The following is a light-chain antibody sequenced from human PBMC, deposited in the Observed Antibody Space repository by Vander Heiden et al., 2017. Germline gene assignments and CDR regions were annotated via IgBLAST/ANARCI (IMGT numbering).Light chain of an antibody. V-gene: IGLV1-51*01. J-gene: IGLJ3*02. CDR3: VAWDSSLSARL. CDR1: NTNIGNDF. CDR2: DTY. Sequence: QSVSSQPPSVSAAPAQKVTGSCSGSNTNIGNDFVSWYQHLPSTAPKLLIYDTYKRPTGTPDRFSASKSGTSATLDITGLQAGDEADYYCVAWDSSLSARLFGGGTKLTVL.